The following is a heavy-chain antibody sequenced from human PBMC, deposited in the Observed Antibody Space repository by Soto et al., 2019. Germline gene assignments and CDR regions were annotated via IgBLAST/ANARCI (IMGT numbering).Heavy chain of an antibody. J-gene: IGHJ4*02. CDR3: ATPYYYNH. V-gene: IGHV3-21*01. Sequence: GGSLRLSCAASGFIFSAYTMSWVRQAPGKGLEWLSSITSNSDHIDYADSVRGRFTVSRDNARKSLYLQMDSLGAEDTGVYYCATPYYYNHWGPGTLVTVSS. CDR1: GFIFSAYT. CDR2: ITSNSDHI.